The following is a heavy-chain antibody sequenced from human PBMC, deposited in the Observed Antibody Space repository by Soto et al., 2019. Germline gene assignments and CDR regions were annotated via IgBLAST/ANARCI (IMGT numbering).Heavy chain of an antibody. Sequence: QVQLVESGGGVVQPGKSLRLSCAASGFRFSSSGMHWVRQAPGKGLEWVAVIIYDGSKKEYADSVKGRFTVSRDNSKDTVYLQMNNLRPEDTGVYYCAKDLHDFASFFFYGMDVWGQGTSVTVSS. D-gene: IGHD2-21*02. V-gene: IGHV3-30*18. CDR3: AKDLHDFASFFFYGMDV. CDR2: IIYDGSKK. CDR1: GFRFSSSG. J-gene: IGHJ6*02.